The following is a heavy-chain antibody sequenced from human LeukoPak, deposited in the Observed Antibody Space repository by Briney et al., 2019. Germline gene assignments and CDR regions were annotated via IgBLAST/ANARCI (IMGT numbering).Heavy chain of an antibody. J-gene: IGHJ4*02. D-gene: IGHD3-22*01. CDR1: GFTFSSYA. V-gene: IGHV3-23*01. CDR3: ARGMSATSGYLELEY. CDR2: ISGSGGNT. Sequence: GGSLRLSCAASGFTFSSYALSWVRQSPGKGLEWVSAISGSGGNTYSADSVKGRCTISRDNSKKTLFLHMNSLRAEDTAVYYCARGMSATSGYLELEYWGQGTLVTVST.